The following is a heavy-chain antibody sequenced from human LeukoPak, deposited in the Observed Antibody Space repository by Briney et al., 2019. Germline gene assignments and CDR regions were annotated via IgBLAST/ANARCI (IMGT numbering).Heavy chain of an antibody. CDR3: AREALYCSGGSCYPGPFDY. J-gene: IGHJ4*02. D-gene: IGHD2-15*01. Sequence: PSQTLSLTCTVSGGSISSGDYYWSWIRQHRGKGLGWIGYIYYSGSTDYNPSVKSRVTISVDTSKNQFSLKLSSVTAADTAVYYCAREALYCSGGSCYPGPFDYWGQGTLVTVSS. CDR1: GGSISSGDYY. V-gene: IGHV4-31*03. CDR2: IYYSGST.